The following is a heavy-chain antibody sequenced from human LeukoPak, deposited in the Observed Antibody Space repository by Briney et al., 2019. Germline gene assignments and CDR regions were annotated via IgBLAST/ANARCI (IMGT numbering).Heavy chain of an antibody. CDR3: AGDVGDGYKTNI. D-gene: IGHD5-24*01. CDR1: GFTLSSYW. J-gene: IGHJ3*02. Sequence: PGGSLRLSCAASGFTLSSYWMHWVRQAPGKGLVWVSRINSDGSSTSYADSVKGRFTISRDNAKNTLYLQMNSLRAEDTAVYYCAGDVGDGYKTNIWGQGTMVTVSS. CDR2: INSDGSST. V-gene: IGHV3-74*01.